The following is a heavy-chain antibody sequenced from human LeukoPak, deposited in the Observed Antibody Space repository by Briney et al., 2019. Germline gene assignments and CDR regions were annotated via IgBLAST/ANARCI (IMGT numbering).Heavy chain of an antibody. V-gene: IGHV3-53*01. CDR1: GFTVSSNY. CDR2: IYSGVSI. CDR3: ARTELAATGILDY. J-gene: IGHJ4*02. D-gene: IGHD6-13*01. Sequence: GGSLRLSCAASGFTVSSNYMSWVCQAPGKGLEWVSVIYSGVSIYYAESVKGRFTISRDNSKNTLYLQMNSLRAEDTAVYYCARTELAATGILDYWGQGTLVTVSS.